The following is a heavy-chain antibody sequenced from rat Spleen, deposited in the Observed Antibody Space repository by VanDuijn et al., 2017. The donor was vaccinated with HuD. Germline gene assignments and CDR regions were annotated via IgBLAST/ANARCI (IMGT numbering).Heavy chain of an antibody. D-gene: IGHD1-12*02. CDR2: ISPSGGTT. CDR3: ATDGFYDGTYYAVYVMDA. Sequence: EVQLVESGGGLVQPGRSLKISCAASGFTFSKSGIHWIRQAPTKGLEWVASISPSGGTTYYRDSVKGRFTISRDNAKSTLYLQMDSLRSEDTATYYCATDGFYDGTYYAVYVMDAWGQGASVTVSS. CDR1: GFTFSKSG. V-gene: IGHV5-19*01. J-gene: IGHJ4*01.